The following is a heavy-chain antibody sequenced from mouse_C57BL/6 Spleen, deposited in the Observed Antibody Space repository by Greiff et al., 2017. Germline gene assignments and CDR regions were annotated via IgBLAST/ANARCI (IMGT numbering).Heavy chain of an antibody. CDR2: IRTKANGYTT. CDR1: GFTFTDYY. Sequence: EVQRVESGGGLVQPGGSLSLSCAASGFTFTDYYMSWVRPPPGKALEWLGFIRTKANGYTTESGASVKGRFTISRDNYQSILYLQMNALIAEDSATYYCARFLGPYYFDYWGQGTTLTVSS. D-gene: IGHD4-1*01. CDR3: ARFLGPYYFDY. J-gene: IGHJ2*01. V-gene: IGHV7-3*01.